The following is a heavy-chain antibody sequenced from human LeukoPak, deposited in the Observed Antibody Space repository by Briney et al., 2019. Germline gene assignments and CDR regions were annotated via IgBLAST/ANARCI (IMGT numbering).Heavy chain of an antibody. CDR1: GFTFSSYS. J-gene: IGHJ4*02. Sequence: GGSLRLSCVASGFTFSSYSMNWVRQAPGKGLEWVSCISRSSIYIYYTDSVKGRFTVSRDNAKNSLYLQMNSLRAEDTAVYYCARVPHYGDYVHYYFDYWGQGTLVTVSS. CDR3: ARVPHYGDYVHYYFDY. CDR2: ISRSSIYI. D-gene: IGHD4-17*01. V-gene: IGHV3-21*01.